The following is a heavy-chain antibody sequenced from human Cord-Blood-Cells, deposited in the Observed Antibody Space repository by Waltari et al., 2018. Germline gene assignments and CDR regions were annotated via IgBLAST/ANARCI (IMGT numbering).Heavy chain of an antibody. Sequence: QVQLQESGPGLVKPSETLSLTCTVSGGSISSYYWSWIRQPPGKGLEWIGYIYYSGSTNDNPSLKSRGTISVDTSKNQFSLKLSSVTAADTAVYYCARLLSGSYYYYYGMDVWGQGTTVTVSS. J-gene: IGHJ6*02. V-gene: IGHV4-59*01. CDR2: IYYSGST. CDR1: GGSISSYY. CDR3: ARLLSGSYYYYYGMDV. D-gene: IGHD1-26*01.